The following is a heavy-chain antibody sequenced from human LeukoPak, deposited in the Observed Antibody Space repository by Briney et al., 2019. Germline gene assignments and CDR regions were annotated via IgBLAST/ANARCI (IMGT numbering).Heavy chain of an antibody. D-gene: IGHD6-13*01. J-gene: IGHJ6*03. CDR1: GYTFTNYD. Sequence: ASVKVSCKASGYTFTNYDINWVRQATGQGLEWMGWMNPKSGNTGYAQKFQGRVTMTTNTSIKTAYMELSSLRSEDTAVYYCARVRGIGNYYYMDVWGKGTTVTVSS. CDR2: MNPKSGNT. CDR3: ARVRGIGNYYYMDV. V-gene: IGHV1-8*01.